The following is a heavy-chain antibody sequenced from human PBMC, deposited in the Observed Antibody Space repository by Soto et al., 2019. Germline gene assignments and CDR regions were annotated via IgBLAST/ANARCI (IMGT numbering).Heavy chain of an antibody. J-gene: IGHJ6*03. V-gene: IGHV1-3*01. CDR3: AVPLSSSSYYYYMDV. CDR1: GYTFTSYA. Sequence: ASVKVSCKASGYTFTSYAMHWVRQAPGQRLEGMGWITAGNGNTKYSQKFQGRVTITRDTSASTAYMELSSLRSEDTAVYYCAVPLSSSSYYYYMDVWGKGTTVTVSS. D-gene: IGHD6-13*01. CDR2: ITAGNGNT.